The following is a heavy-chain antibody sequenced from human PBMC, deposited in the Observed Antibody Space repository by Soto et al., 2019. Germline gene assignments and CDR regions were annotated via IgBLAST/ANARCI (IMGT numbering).Heavy chain of an antibody. CDR3: ARESSYGLVY. D-gene: IGHD5-18*01. CDR2: MNPNSGNT. CDR1: GYTFTSYD. J-gene: IGHJ4*02. Sequence: QVQLVQSGAEVKKPGASVKVSCKASGYTFTSYDINWVRQATGQGLEWMGWMNPNSGNTAYAQKYKGGVAMSRNTAISTAYMELKSLRSDDTPVYYCARESSYGLVYWGQGSLVTVSS. V-gene: IGHV1-8*01.